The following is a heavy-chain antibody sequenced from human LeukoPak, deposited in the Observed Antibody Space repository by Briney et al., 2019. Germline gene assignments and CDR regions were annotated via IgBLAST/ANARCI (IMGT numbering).Heavy chain of an antibody. CDR1: GYSFTSYW. J-gene: IGHJ3*02. Sequence: PGESLKISCKGSGYSFTSYWIGWVRQMPGKGLEWMGIIYPGDSDTRYSPSFQGEVTISADKSISTAYLQWSSLKASDTAMYYCARPGYYGSGSIDAFDIWGQGTMVTVSS. V-gene: IGHV5-51*01. CDR2: IYPGDSDT. D-gene: IGHD3-10*01. CDR3: ARPGYYGSGSIDAFDI.